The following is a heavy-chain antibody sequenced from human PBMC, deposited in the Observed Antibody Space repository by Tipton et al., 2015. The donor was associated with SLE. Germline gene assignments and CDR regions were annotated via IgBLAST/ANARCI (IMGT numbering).Heavy chain of an antibody. CDR3: ARDQGPSPSTLYSYGGFDY. Sequence: GSLRLSCAASGFTFSSYEMNWVRQAPGKGLEWVSYIISSGSTIYYADSVKGRFTISRDNAKNSLYLQMNSLRAEDTAVYYCARDQGPSPSTLYSYGGFDYWGQGTLVTVSS. CDR1: GFTFSSYE. V-gene: IGHV3-48*03. D-gene: IGHD5-18*01. J-gene: IGHJ4*02. CDR2: IISSGSTI.